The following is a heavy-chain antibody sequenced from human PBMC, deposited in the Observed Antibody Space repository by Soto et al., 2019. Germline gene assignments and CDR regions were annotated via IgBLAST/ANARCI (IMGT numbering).Heavy chain of an antibody. CDR1: GFTFSTYA. CDR2: ISYNGDNI. Sequence: QVQMVESGGGVVQPGRSLRLSCAASGFTFSTYAMHWVRRAPGKGLEWEAVISYNGDNIYYVDSVKGRFTISRDNSKNTLFLQMNSLRDEDTAVYYCAKPYYDFRSGYYLDNWGQGTLVTVSS. CDR3: AKPYYDFRSGYYLDN. J-gene: IGHJ4*02. D-gene: IGHD3-3*01. V-gene: IGHV3-30-3*02.